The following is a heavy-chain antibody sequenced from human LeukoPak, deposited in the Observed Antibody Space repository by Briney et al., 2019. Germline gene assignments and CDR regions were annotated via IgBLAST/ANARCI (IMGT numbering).Heavy chain of an antibody. CDR1: GGSFSGYY. CDR3: ARADHDAFDI. J-gene: IGHJ3*02. V-gene: IGHV4-34*01. Sequence: PSETLSLTCAVYGGSFSGYYWSWIRQPPGKGLEWIGEINHSGSTNYNPSLKSRVTISVDTSKNQLSLKLSSVTAADTAVYYCARADHDAFDIWGQGTMVTVSS. CDR2: INHSGST.